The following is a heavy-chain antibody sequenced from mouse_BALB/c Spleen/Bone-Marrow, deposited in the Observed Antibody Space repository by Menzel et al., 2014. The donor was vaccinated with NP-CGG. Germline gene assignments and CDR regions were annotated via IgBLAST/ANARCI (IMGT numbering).Heavy chain of an antibody. J-gene: IGHJ2*01. CDR2: IWAGGST. V-gene: IGHV2-9*02. Sequence: VKLVESGPGLVSPSQSLSITCTVSGFSLTSYGVHWVRQPPGKGLEWLGVIWAGGSTNYNSALMSRLSISKDNSKSQVFLKMNTLQTDDTAMYYCASNPYFDYWGQGTTLTVSS. CDR1: GFSLTSYG. D-gene: IGHD6-1*01. CDR3: ASNPYFDY.